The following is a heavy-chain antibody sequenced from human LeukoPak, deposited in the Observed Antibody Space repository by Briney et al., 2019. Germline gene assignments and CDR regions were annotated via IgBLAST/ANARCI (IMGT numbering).Heavy chain of an antibody. CDR3: ARGRNFVSDFYFDV. D-gene: IGHD1-7*01. J-gene: IGHJ6*03. CDR2: ISHEGDS. V-gene: IGHV4-34*01. Sequence: SETLSLTCAVYGVSLRGYYWSWIRQSPEKGLEWIGEISHEGDSIYNPSLKSRLTLSVDMSKNQFSLNLRSVTAADTAVYYCARGRNFVSDFYFDVWGKGTTVIVSS. CDR1: GVSLRGYY.